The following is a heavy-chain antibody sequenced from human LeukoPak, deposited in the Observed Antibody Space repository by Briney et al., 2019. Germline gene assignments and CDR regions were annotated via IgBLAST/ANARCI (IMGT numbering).Heavy chain of an antibody. CDR2: IKKKGDGGTT. V-gene: IGHV3-15*01. J-gene: IGHJ4*02. Sequence: GGSLRLSCAASGFPFSGDWMSWVRQAPGKGLEWVGRIKKKGDGGTTEYAAPVRGRFTISRDDSKNLLYLEMNNLKIEDTAVYYCTTVNMVRAYDYWGQGTMVTVSS. CDR1: GFPFSGDW. D-gene: IGHD3-10*01. CDR3: TTVNMVRAYDY.